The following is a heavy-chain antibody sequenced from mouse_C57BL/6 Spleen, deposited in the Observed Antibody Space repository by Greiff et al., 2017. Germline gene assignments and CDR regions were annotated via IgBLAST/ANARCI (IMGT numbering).Heavy chain of an antibody. V-gene: IGHV1-82*01. CDR2: IYPGDGDT. CDR1: GYAFSSSW. CDR3: ARDDYYGSSYGY. D-gene: IGHD1-1*01. Sequence: VQLQQSGPELVKPGASVKISCKASGYAFSSSWMNWVKQRPGKGLEWIGRIYPGDGDTNYNGKFKGKATLTADKSSSTAYMQLSSLTSEDSAVYFCARDDYYGSSYGYWGQGTTLTVSS. J-gene: IGHJ2*01.